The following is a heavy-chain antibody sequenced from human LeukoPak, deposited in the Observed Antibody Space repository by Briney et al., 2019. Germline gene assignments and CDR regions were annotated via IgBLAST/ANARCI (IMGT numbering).Heavy chain of an antibody. Sequence: GGSLRLSCAASGFPFSSYAMNWVRQAPGKGLEWVSVIAGSDGFTQYADSVKGRFTISRDNSKNTVYLQMNSLRAEDTAVYYCARDRNYVPDYWGQGTLVTVSS. CDR2: IAGSDGFT. CDR3: ARDRNYVPDY. D-gene: IGHD3-10*02. V-gene: IGHV3-23*01. J-gene: IGHJ4*02. CDR1: GFPFSSYA.